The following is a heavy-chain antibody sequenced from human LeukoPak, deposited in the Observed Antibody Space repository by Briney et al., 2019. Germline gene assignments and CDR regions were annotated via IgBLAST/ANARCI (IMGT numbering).Heavy chain of an antibody. D-gene: IGHD1-26*01. CDR3: ARGIVGATPHYFDY. CDR2: INAYNGNT. Sequence: GGSVKVSCKAAGYTVTSYGISWVGQAPGQGVEWMGWINAYNGNTNYAQKLQGRVTMTTDTSTSTAYMELSSLRSEDTAVYYCARGIVGATPHYFDYWGQGTLVTVSS. J-gene: IGHJ4*02. CDR1: GYTVTSYG. V-gene: IGHV1-18*01.